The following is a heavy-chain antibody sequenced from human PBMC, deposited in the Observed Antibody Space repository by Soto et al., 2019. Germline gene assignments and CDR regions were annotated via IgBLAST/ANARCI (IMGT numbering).Heavy chain of an antibody. CDR2: IIPIFGTA. D-gene: IGHD2-2*01. Sequence: SVKVSCKASGGTFSSYAISWVRQAPGQGLEWMGGIIPIFGTANYAQKFQGRVTITADESTSTAYMELSSLRSEDTAVYYCARDRPLRLGVPAAMNVADYYYYGMDVWGQGTTVTVSS. CDR3: ARDRPLRLGVPAAMNVADYYYYGMDV. J-gene: IGHJ6*02. CDR1: GGTFSSYA. V-gene: IGHV1-69*13.